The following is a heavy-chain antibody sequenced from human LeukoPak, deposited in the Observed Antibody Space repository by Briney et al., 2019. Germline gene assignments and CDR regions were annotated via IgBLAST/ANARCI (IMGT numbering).Heavy chain of an antibody. V-gene: IGHV3-23*01. CDR3: AQGDCSGGSCPGPLN. CDR1: GFTLSSYA. Sequence: GGSLRLSCAASGFTLSSYAMSWVRQGPGKGLEWVSAISVSGNTYHADSVKGRFTISRDSSKNTLYLQMNSLRAEDTSVYYCAQGDCSGGSCPGPLNWGQGTLVTVSS. J-gene: IGHJ4*02. D-gene: IGHD2-15*01. CDR2: ISVSGNT.